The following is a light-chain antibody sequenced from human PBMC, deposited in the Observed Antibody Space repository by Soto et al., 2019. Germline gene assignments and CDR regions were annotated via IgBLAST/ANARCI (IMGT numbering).Light chain of an antibody. CDR1: QSVSSSY. CDR2: GAS. J-gene: IGKJ5*01. Sequence: EIVLTQSPGTLSLSPWERATLSCRASQSVSSSYLAWYQQKPGQAPRLLIYGASSRATGIPDRFSGSGSGADFSLTISRLEPEDFAVYDCQQYGSSPPSTFGQGTRLEIK. CDR3: QQYGSSPPST. V-gene: IGKV3-20*01.